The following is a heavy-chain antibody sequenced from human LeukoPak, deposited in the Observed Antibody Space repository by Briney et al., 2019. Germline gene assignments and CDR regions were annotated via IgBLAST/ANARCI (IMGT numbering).Heavy chain of an antibody. V-gene: IGHV1-69*05. CDR1: GGTFSSYA. J-gene: IGHJ3*02. Sequence: SVKVPCKASGGTFSSYAISWVRQAPGQGLEWMGRIIPIFGTANYAQKFQGRVTITTDESTSTAYMELSSLRSEDTAVYYCARASYDSSGRSDGAFDIWGQGTMVTVSS. D-gene: IGHD3-22*01. CDR3: ARASYDSSGRSDGAFDI. CDR2: IIPIFGTA.